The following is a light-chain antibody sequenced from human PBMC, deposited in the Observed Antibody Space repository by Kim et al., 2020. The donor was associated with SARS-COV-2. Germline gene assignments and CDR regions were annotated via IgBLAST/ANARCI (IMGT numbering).Light chain of an antibody. V-gene: IGKV3-11*01. CDR3: QQRGSWPIT. CDR2: DTS. CDR1: QSVRSY. J-gene: IGKJ5*01. Sequence: EIVLTQSPATLSLSPGERAILSCRASQSVRSYLAWYQQKGGQSPRLLIHDTSSRATGIPARFSGSGSGTDFTLTISSLEPEDFATYYCQQRGSWPITFGQGTRLEIK.